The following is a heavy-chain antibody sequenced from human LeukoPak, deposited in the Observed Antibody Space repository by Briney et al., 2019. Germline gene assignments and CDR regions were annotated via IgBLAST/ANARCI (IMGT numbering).Heavy chain of an antibody. CDR2: ISVSDGST. D-gene: IGHD2-2*01. CDR3: ARAMPSSTYYFDS. V-gene: IGHV3-23*01. CDR1: GSTFRHFA. J-gene: IGHJ4*02. Sequence: GGSLRLSCAASGSTFRHFAMNWVRQAPGKGLEWVSVISVSDGSTYCADSVRGRFTISRDNSKNTLFLQLSGLRAEDTAIYYCARAMPSSTYYFDSWGQGTLVTVSS.